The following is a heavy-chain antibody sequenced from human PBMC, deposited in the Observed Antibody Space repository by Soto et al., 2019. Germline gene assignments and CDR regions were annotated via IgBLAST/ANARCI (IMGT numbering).Heavy chain of an antibody. D-gene: IGHD1-26*01. CDR2: INHAAST. V-gene: IGHV4-34*01. CDR3: AGRWNYYYGMDV. CDR1: GGFVSGYY. Sequence: SETLSLTGAVYGGFVSGYYWSWIRHPPGKGMEWIGEINHAASTNYNPSLKSRVTISVDTSKNQFSLNLSSATAAVTAVYFCAGRWNYYYGMDVWGQGSTVTVS. J-gene: IGHJ6*02.